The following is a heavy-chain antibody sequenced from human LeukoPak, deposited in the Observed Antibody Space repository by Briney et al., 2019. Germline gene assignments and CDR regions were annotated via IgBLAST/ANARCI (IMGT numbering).Heavy chain of an antibody. CDR2: ISGSGGGT. CDR1: GFTFSSYA. J-gene: IGHJ4*02. Sequence: PGGSLRLSCAASGFTFSSYAMSWVRQASGKGLQWVSAISGSGGGTYYADSVKGRFTISRDNSMNTLYLQMNSLRADDTAVYYCAKTLVTTGLNPFDYWGQGTLVTVSS. D-gene: IGHD4-11*01. CDR3: AKTLVTTGLNPFDY. V-gene: IGHV3-23*01.